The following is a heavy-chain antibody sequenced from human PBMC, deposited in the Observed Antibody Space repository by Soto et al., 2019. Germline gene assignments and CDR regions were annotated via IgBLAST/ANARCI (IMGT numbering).Heavy chain of an antibody. CDR1: GGTFSSYA. D-gene: IGHD1-26*01. Sequence: SVKVSCKASGGTFSSYAISWVRQAPGQGLEWMGGIIPIFGTANYAQKFQGRVTITADESASTAYMELSSLRSEDTAVYYCARSRAGANYYGMDVWGQGTTVTVSS. V-gene: IGHV1-69*13. CDR3: ARSRAGANYYGMDV. CDR2: IIPIFGTA. J-gene: IGHJ6*02.